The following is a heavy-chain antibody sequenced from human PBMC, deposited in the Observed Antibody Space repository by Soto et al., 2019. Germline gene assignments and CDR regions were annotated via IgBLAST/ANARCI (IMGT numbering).Heavy chain of an antibody. J-gene: IGHJ4*02. CDR1: GASVSSGNYY. CDR2: MSYSGST. D-gene: IGHD1-26*01. V-gene: IGHV4-61*01. Sequence: QVQLQESGPGLVKPSETLSLTCTVSGASVSSGNYYWSWIRQPPGKGLECIGYMSYSGSTNYNPYLKSRVTISIDTSKHQFSLKLSSVTAADTAVYYCARGSGSYYAYWGQGTLVTVSS. CDR3: ARGSGSYYAY.